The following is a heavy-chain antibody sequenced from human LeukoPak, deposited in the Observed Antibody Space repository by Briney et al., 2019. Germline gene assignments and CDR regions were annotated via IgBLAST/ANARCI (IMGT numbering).Heavy chain of an antibody. CDR1: GGSISSTNW. CDR3: ARVLSIVVVPGATFWFDP. Sequence: SETLSLTCGVSGGSISSTNWWSWVRQPPGQGLEWIGEISLSGLTNYNPSLKSRVTISVDTSKNQFSLKLSSVTAADTAVYHCARVLSIVVVPGATFWFDPWGQGTLVTVSS. D-gene: IGHD2-2*01. J-gene: IGHJ5*02. CDR2: ISLSGLT. V-gene: IGHV4-4*02.